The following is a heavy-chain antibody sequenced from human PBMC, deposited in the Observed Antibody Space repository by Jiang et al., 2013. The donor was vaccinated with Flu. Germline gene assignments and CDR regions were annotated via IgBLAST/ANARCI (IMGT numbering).Heavy chain of an antibody. D-gene: IGHD6-6*01. CDR2: ISAYNGNT. J-gene: IGHJ6*02. CDR3: ARDRELILYYYYYGMDV. V-gene: IGHV1-18*01. CDR1: GYTFTSYG. Sequence: SGAEVKKPGASVKVSCKASGYTFTSYGISWVRQAPGQGLEWMGWISAYNGNTNYAQKLQGRVTMTTDTSTSTAYMELRSLRSDDTAVYYCARDRELILYYYYYGMDVWGQGTTVTVSS.